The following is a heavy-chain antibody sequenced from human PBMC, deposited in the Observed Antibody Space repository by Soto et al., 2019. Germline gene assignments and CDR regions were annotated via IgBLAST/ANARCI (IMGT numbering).Heavy chain of an antibody. V-gene: IGHV4-59*08. CDR2: IHHSGST. Sequence: SETLSLTCSVSGGSITSHYCSWFRQPPGKGLEWIGYIHHSGSTSYYNPSLKSRVTMSVDTSKNQFSLKVSSVTAADTALYYCARQGFGQLHGLVDVWGPGTTVTV. J-gene: IGHJ6*02. CDR1: GGSITSHY. D-gene: IGHD3-10*01. CDR3: ARQGFGQLHGLVDV.